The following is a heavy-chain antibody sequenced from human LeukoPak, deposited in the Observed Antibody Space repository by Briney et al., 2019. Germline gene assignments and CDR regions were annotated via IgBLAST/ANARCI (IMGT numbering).Heavy chain of an antibody. Sequence: ASVKVSCKASGYTFSSFDITWVRQAPGQGLEWMGWISGYSGSTKYAQKVQDRVTMTIDTSTSTAYMELRSLRSDDTAVYYCARVGYSSSPDNWFDPWGQGTLVTVSS. J-gene: IGHJ5*02. D-gene: IGHD6-6*01. CDR2: ISGYSGST. CDR3: ARVGYSSSPDNWFDP. V-gene: IGHV1-18*04. CDR1: GYTFSSFD.